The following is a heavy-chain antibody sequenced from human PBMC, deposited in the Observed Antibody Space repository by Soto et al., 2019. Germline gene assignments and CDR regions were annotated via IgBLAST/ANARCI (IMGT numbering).Heavy chain of an antibody. CDR1: GYSFTNYW. D-gene: IGHD6-6*01. CDR2: VYPGDSDT. V-gene: IGHV5-51*01. Sequence: GESLKISCKGSGYSFTNYWIAWVRQMPGKGLEWMGIVYPGDSDTRYSPSFQGQVTISADKSISTAYLQWSSLKASDTAMFYCARRGDSSSSYYFDYWGQGTLVTVSS. CDR3: ARRGDSSSSYYFDY. J-gene: IGHJ4*02.